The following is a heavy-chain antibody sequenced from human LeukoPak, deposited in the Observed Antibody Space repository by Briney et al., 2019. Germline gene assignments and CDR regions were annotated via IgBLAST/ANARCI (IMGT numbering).Heavy chain of an antibody. Sequence: SETLSLTCAVYGGSFSGYYWSWIRQPPGKGLEWIGSIYYSGSTYYNPSLKSRVTISADTSKNQFSLILTSVTAADTAVYFCARGESDYYDSSGYVFDYWGQGTLVTVSS. D-gene: IGHD3-22*01. J-gene: IGHJ4*02. CDR2: IYYSGST. V-gene: IGHV4-34*01. CDR3: ARGESDYYDSSGYVFDY. CDR1: GGSFSGYY.